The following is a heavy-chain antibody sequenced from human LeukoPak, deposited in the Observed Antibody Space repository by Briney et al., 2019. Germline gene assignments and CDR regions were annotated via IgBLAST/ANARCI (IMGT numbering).Heavy chain of an antibody. CDR3: ARSQFDY. CDR2: ISGDGNVT. CDR1: GFPFSSYW. V-gene: IGHV3-74*03. Sequence: PGGSLRLSCTPSGFPFSSYWMLWVRQAPGKGLVWVSRISGDGNVTTYADSVKGRFTTSRDNTKNILYLQMDNLRAEDTATSYCARSQFDYWGQGTLVTVSS. J-gene: IGHJ4*02.